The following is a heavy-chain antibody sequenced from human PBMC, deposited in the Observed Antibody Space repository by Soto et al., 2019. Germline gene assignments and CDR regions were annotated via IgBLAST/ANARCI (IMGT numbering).Heavy chain of an antibody. D-gene: IGHD6-13*01. Sequence: EVQLLESGGGLVQPGGSLRLSCAASGFTFSSYAMNWVRQAPGKGLEWVLGISGSGDSIHYADAVKGRFTISRDNSKNTLYLQMNSLRAEDTAVYYCAKQAPYSNSWYEIDYWGQGTLVIVST. V-gene: IGHV3-23*01. CDR2: ISGSGDSI. CDR3: AKQAPYSNSWYEIDY. CDR1: GFTFSSYA. J-gene: IGHJ4*02.